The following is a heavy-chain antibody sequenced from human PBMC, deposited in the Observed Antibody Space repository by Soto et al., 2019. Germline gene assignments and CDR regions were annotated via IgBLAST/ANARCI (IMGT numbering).Heavy chain of an antibody. CDR1: GYTFTSYA. CDR3: AXSGPPAGY. D-gene: IGHD3-10*01. CDR2: ISAYNGNT. Sequence: QVQLVQSGAEVKKPGASVKVSCKASGYTFTSYAISWVRQAPGQGLEWMGWISAYNGNTNYAQKLQGRVTMTTDTXXXXXXXXXXXXXXXXXXXXXXAXSGPPAGYWGQGTLVTVSS. J-gene: IGHJ4*02. V-gene: IGHV1-18*01.